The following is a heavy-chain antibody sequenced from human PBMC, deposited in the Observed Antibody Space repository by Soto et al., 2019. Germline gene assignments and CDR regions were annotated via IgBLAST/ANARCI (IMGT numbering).Heavy chain of an antibody. CDR3: ERGGGFASFDY. CDR1: GASITYGAYS. V-gene: IGHV4-30-2*01. CDR2: INHLETT. J-gene: IGHJ4*02. Sequence: PSETLSLTCTVSGASITYGAYSWSWIRQTPGKGLEWIGYINHLETTFYNPSFESRLTLSIDRTKNQFSLNLKSMSAADRAVYFCERGGGFASFDYWGQGILVTVSS. D-gene: IGHD3-10*01.